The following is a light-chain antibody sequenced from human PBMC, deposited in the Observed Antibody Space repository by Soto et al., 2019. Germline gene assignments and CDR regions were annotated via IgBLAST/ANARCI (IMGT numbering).Light chain of an antibody. J-gene: IGKJ4*01. Sequence: DIQMTQSPSSLSASVGDRVTITCQASQDISNYLNWYQQKPGKAPNLLIYDASNLEAEVPSRFNGSGYGTDFSFTISSLQPEDIGTYYCQQFEDLPLTFGGGTKVEIK. CDR1: QDISNY. CDR3: QQFEDLPLT. CDR2: DAS. V-gene: IGKV1-33*01.